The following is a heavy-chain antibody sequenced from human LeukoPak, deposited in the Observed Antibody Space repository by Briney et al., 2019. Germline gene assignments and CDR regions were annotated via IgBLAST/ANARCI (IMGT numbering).Heavy chain of an antibody. V-gene: IGHV4-4*09. D-gene: IGHD3-10*01. CDR1: GGSFSGYY. CDR2: IYTSGST. CDR3: ARGSANFDY. J-gene: IGHJ4*02. Sequence: SETLSLTCAVYGGSFSGYYWSWIRQPPGKGLEWIGYIYTSGSTNYNPSLKSRVTISVDTSKNQFSLKLSSVTAADTAVYYCARGSANFDYRGQGTLVTVSS.